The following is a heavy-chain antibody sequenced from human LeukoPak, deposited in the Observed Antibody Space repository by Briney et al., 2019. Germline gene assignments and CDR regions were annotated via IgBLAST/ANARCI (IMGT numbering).Heavy chain of an antibody. J-gene: IGHJ4*02. D-gene: IGHD3-10*01. CDR3: ARNPNYYGSGSYSN. V-gene: IGHV1-2*06. CDR2: INPNSGGT. CDR1: GYTFTGYY. Sequence: ASVTVSFTASGYTFTGYYMHWVRQAPGQGLEWMGRINPNSGGTNYAQKFQGRVTMTRDTSISTAYMELSRLRSDDTAVYYCARNPNYYGSGSYSNWGQGTLVTVSS.